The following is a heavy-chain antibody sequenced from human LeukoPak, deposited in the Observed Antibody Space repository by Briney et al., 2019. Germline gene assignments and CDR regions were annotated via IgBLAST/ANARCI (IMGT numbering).Heavy chain of an antibody. D-gene: IGHD3-22*01. CDR1: GDSITNNNYY. J-gene: IGHJ4*02. CDR2: IYYTGKT. CDR3: ARDWEHYYDSSGYNDY. V-gene: IGHV4-39*07. Sequence: ETLSLTCTVSGDSITNNNYYWGWIRQPPGKGLEWIGSIYYTGKTYYKPSLESRLTLSVDTSKNQFSLRLTSVTAADTAVYYCARDWEHYYDSSGYNDYWGQGTLVTVSS.